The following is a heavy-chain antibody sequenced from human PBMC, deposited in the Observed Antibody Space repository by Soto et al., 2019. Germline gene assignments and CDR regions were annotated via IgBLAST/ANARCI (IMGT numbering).Heavy chain of an antibody. CDR3: ARDQDSGYFNKIIYFCAINV. CDR2: IIPIFGTA. D-gene: IGHD5-12*01. J-gene: IGHJ6*02. V-gene: IGHV1-69*12. Sequence: QVQLVQSGAEVKKPGSSVKVSCKASGGTFSSYAISWVRQAPGQGLEGMGGIIPIFGTANYAQKFQGRVTIAADETTSTAYMALSSLRSEVTAVYYCARDQDSGYFNKIIYFCAINVWGQGTPDTVSS. CDR1: GGTFSSYA.